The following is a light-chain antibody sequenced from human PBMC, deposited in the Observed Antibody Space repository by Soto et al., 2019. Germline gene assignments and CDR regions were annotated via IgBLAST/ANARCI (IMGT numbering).Light chain of an antibody. CDR1: QNVLYGSTNKNY. CDR3: QQFYTTPHT. V-gene: IGKV4-1*01. Sequence: DVVMTQSPDSLAVSLGERATINCKSSQNVLYGSTNKNYLAWYQQRPGQPPKLLICWATTRESGVPDRFSGSGSGTQFTLTISNLQAEDAAIYYCQQFYTTPHTFGQGTKLEI. J-gene: IGKJ2*01. CDR2: WAT.